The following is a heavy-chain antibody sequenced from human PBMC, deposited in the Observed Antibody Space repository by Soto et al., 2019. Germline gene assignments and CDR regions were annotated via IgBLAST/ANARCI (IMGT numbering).Heavy chain of an antibody. D-gene: IGHD3-3*01. CDR2: INPSGGST. CDR3: ARDPNVLRFLEWLLDY. V-gene: IGHV1-46*01. CDR1: GGTFTSYY. Sequence: ASVKVSCKASGGTFTSYYMHWVRQAPGQGLEWMGIINPSGGSTSYAQKFQGRVTMTRDTSTSTVYMELSSLRSEDTAVYYCARDPNVLRFLEWLLDYWGQGTLVTVSS. J-gene: IGHJ4*02.